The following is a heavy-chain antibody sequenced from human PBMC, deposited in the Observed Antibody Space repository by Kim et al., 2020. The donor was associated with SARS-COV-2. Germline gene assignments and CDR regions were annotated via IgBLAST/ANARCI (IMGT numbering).Heavy chain of an antibody. Sequence: SETLSLTCTVSGGSISSGTYYWSWIRQHPGKGLEWIGYIYYSGTTHYNPSLKSRVTISVDTSKNQFSLKLSSVTAADTAVYYCARAGGSGTMADYWGQGTLVTVSS. CDR1: GGSISSGTYY. CDR3: ARAGGSGTMADY. V-gene: IGHV4-31*03. D-gene: IGHD3-3*01. J-gene: IGHJ4*02. CDR2: IYYSGTT.